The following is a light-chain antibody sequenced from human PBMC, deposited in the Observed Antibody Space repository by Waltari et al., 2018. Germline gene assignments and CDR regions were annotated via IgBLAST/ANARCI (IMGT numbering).Light chain of an antibody. J-gene: IGKJ2*01. CDR3: QHYYSYPYT. V-gene: IGKV1-8*01. CDR1: QGISSY. CDR2: AAS. Sequence: AIRMTQSPSSFSASTGDRVSITCRASQGISSYLAWYQQKPGKAPKLLIYAASTLQSRVPSRFSGSGSGTDFTLTISCLQSEDFATYYCQHYYSYPYTFGQGTKVEIK.